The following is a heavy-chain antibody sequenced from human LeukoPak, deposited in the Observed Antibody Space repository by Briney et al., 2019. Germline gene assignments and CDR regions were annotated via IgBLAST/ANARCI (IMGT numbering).Heavy chain of an antibody. V-gene: IGHV4-4*07. CDR3: ARDEARTGYIHY. D-gene: IGHD3-9*01. J-gene: IGHJ4*02. CDR2: IYISGTT. Sequence: PSETQSLTCTVSGGSISSYYWSWVRQPAGKGLEWIGRIYISGTTNYNPSLKSRITMSLDTSKNQLSLRLTSVTAADTAVYYCARDEARTGYIHYWGQGTLITVSS. CDR1: GGSISSYY.